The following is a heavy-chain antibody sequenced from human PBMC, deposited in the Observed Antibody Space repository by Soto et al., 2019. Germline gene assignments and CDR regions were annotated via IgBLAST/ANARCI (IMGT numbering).Heavy chain of an antibody. D-gene: IGHD3-16*01. CDR2: ISGSGGRS. V-gene: IGHV3-23*01. J-gene: IGHJ4*02. CDR3: AKAYFVWSSEQPYYFDY. CDR1: GFTFSNYA. Sequence: EVQLLDSGGGLVQPGGSLRLSCAASGFTFSNYAMTWVRQGPGKGLEWVSGISGSGGRSYYAESVKGRFTISRDNSKNTLYLQMNSLRAEDTAVYYCAKAYFVWSSEQPYYFDYWGQGTLVTVSS.